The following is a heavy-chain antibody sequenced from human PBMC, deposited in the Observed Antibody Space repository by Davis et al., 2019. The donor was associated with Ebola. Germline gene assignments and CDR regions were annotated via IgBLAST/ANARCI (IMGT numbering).Heavy chain of an antibody. CDR2: ITGNGAYT. CDR1: GFNFNDYA. V-gene: IGHV3-23*01. D-gene: IGHD3-3*01. Sequence: GESLKISCVGSGFNFNDYAMSWVRQSPGKGLEWVSSITGNGAYTDLTDSVKGRFTISRDNSKNTLYLQVSSLRAEDTATYYCAKDRAAGGYYYYYMDVWGNGTTVTVSS. J-gene: IGHJ6*03. CDR3: AKDRAAGGYYYYYMDV.